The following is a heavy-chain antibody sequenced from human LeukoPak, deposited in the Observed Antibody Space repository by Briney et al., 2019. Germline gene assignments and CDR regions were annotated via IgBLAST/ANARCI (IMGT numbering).Heavy chain of an antibody. D-gene: IGHD3-3*01. CDR2: ISSSSSTI. V-gene: IGHV3-48*01. Sequence: GGSLRLSCAASGFTFSSYSMNWVRQAPGKGLEWVSYISSSSSTIYYADSVKGRFTISRDNAKNSLYLQMNSLRAEDTAVYYCARDIVPSYYDFWSGQGAFDIWGQGTMVTVSS. J-gene: IGHJ3*02. CDR3: ARDIVPSYYDFWSGQGAFDI. CDR1: GFTFSSYS.